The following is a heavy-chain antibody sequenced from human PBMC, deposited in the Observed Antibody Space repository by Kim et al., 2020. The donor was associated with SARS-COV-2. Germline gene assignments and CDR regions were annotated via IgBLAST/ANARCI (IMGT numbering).Heavy chain of an antibody. J-gene: IGHJ2*01. CDR3: ASSTPGHWYFDL. CDR1: GFTVSSNY. V-gene: IGHV3-53*01. Sequence: GGSLRLSCAASGFTVSSNYMSWVRQAPGKGLEWVSVIYSGGSTYYADSVKGRFTISRDNSKNTLYLQMNSLRAEDTAVYYCASSTPGHWYFDLWGRGTLVTVSS. D-gene: IGHD3-10*01. CDR2: IYSGGST.